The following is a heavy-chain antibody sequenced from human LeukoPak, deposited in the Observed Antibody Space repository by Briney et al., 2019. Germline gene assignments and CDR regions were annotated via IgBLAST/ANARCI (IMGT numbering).Heavy chain of an antibody. CDR2: IYHSGST. CDR3: ASHWDIVATIIDY. V-gene: IGHV4-38-2*02. Sequence: PSETLSLTCTVSGYSISSDYYWGWIRQPPGKGLEWIGSIYHSGSTYYNPSLKSRVTISVDTSKNQFSLKLSSVTAADTAVYYCASHWDIVATIIDYWGQGTLVTVSS. D-gene: IGHD5-12*01. CDR1: GYSISSDYY. J-gene: IGHJ4*02.